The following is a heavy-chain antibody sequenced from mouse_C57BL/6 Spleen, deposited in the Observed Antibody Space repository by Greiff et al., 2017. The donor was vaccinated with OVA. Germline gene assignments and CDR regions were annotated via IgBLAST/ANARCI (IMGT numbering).Heavy chain of an antibody. J-gene: IGHJ3*01. CDR1: GFNIKDDY. CDR2: IDPENGDT. Sequence: EVQLQESGAELVRPGASVKLSCTASGFNIKDDYMHWVKQRPEQGLEWIGWIDPENGDTEYASKFQGKATITADTSSNTAYLQLSSLTSEDTAVYYCTPGPGWFAYWGQGTLVTVSA. CDR3: TPGPGWFAY. V-gene: IGHV14-4*01.